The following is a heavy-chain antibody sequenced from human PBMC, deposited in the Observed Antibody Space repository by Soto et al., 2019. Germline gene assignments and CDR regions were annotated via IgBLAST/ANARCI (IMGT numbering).Heavy chain of an antibody. CDR2: ISSSGMTI. Sequence: GGSLRLSCAASGFSFSTYAMNWVRQAPGKGLEWVAYISSSGMTIYYADSVKGRFTISRDNAENPLYLQMHSLRDEDTAIYFCARMDQRPNNDYPPFSSDGWGKGPTVNLAS. V-gene: IGHV3-48*02. CDR3: ARMDQRPNNDYPPFSSDG. J-gene: IGHJ6*04. CDR1: GFSFSTYA. D-gene: IGHD4-17*01.